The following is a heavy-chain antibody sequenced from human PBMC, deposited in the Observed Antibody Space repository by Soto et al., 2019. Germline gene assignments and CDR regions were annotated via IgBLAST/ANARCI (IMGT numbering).Heavy chain of an antibody. D-gene: IGHD5-12*01. CDR1: GYXFASYW. V-gene: IGHV5-10-1*04. Sequence: EXLKISGKCSGYXFASYWLTWVRHKPGKGLEWMGRIDPSDSQTYYNPSLQGQVTISADKSISTAYLQWSSPKASDTDMYYCARQGDGYNSSMDVWGQGTTVTVSS. J-gene: IGHJ6*02. CDR2: IDPSDSQT. CDR3: ARQGDGYNSSMDV.